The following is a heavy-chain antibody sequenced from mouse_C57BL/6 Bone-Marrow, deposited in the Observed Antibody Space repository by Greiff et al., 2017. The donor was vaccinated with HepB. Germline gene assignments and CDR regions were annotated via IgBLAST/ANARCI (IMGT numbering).Heavy chain of an antibody. CDR2: ISSDSSTI. Sequence: DVMLVESGGGLVKPGGSLKLSCAASGFTFSDYGMHWVRQAPEKGLEWVAYISSDSSTIYYADTVKGRFTLSRDNAKNTLFLQMTSLRSEDTAMYYCAKNDDPYFDYWGQGTTLTVSA. CDR3: AKNDDPYFDY. J-gene: IGHJ2*01. CDR1: GFTFSDYG. V-gene: IGHV5-17*01. D-gene: IGHD2-3*01.